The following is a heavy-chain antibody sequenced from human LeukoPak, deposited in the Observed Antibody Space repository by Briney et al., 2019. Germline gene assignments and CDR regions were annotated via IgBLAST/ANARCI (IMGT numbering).Heavy chain of an antibody. CDR1: GASINTYY. V-gene: IGHV4-39*01. CDR3: ARHLYCSSTACYAGGGYFDY. D-gene: IGHD2-2*01. J-gene: IGHJ4*02. Sequence: SETLSLTCTVSGASINTYYWGWIRQPPGKGLEWIGSIYYSGSTYYNPSLKSRVTISVDTSKNQFSLKLSSVTAADTAVYYCARHLYCSSTACYAGGGYFDYWGQGTLVTVSS. CDR2: IYYSGST.